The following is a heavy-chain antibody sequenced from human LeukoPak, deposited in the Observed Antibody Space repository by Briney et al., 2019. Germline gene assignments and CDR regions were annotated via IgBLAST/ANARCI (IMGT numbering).Heavy chain of an antibody. V-gene: IGHV3-48*04. D-gene: IGHD6-13*01. CDR2: ISDSGSTT. J-gene: IGHJ4*02. CDR1: GFTFSTYS. CDR3: ARRGTSSSWAHFDY. Sequence: GGSLRLSCAASGFTFSTYSMNWVRQAPGKGLEWVSYISDSGSTTYSADSVKGRFTVSRDNARNSVYLQMNSLGAEDTAVYYCARRGTSSSWAHFDYWGQGTLVTVSS.